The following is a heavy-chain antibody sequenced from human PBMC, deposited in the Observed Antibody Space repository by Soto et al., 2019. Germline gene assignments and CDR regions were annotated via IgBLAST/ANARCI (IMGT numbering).Heavy chain of an antibody. CDR2: IKSKADGGTT. J-gene: IGHJ4*02. Sequence: GGSLRLSCAASGFTFNNAWMSWVRQAPGKGLEWVGRIKSKADGGTTDYSSPVKGRFTISRDDSKNTLYLQMNNPKTEDTAVYYCTTTTIGYCSSASCYAGDYWGQGTLVTVSS. CDR1: GFTFNNAW. D-gene: IGHD2-2*01. CDR3: TTTTIGYCSSASCYAGDY. V-gene: IGHV3-15*01.